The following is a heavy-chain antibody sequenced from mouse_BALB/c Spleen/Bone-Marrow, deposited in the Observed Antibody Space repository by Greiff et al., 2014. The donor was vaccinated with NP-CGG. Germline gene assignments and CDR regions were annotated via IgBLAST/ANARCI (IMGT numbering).Heavy chain of an antibody. J-gene: IGHJ3*01. CDR1: GYTFTSYW. D-gene: IGHD2-4*01. CDR3: ARERGNDYDGFAY. CDR2: IYPGDGDT. Sequence: VKVVESGAELARPGASVKLSCKASGYTFTSYWMQWVKQRPGQGLEWIGAIYPGDGDTRYTQKFKGKATLTADKSSSTAYMQLSSLASEDSAVYYCARERGNDYDGFAYWGQGTLVTVSA. V-gene: IGHV1-87*01.